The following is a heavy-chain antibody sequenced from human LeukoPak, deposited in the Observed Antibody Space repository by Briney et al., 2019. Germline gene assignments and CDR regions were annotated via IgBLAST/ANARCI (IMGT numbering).Heavy chain of an antibody. J-gene: IGHJ6*03. CDR3: ARAGGLHSAYYYYYYYMDV. CDR1: GFTFSTYS. D-gene: IGHD4-11*01. V-gene: IGHV3-48*01. Sequence: TGGSLRLSCAASGFTFSTYSMNWVRQAPGKGLEWVSYIDPSSTTIYYADSVKGRFTISRDNARNSLYLQMNSLRAEDTAVYYCARAGGLHSAYYYYYYYMDVWGKGTTVTVSS. CDR2: IDPSSTTI.